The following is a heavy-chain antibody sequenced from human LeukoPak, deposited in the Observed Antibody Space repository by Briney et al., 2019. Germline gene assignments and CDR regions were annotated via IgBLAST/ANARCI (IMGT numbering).Heavy chain of an antibody. CDR2: FYHRGET. CDR3: ATSFTYADAWPFDF. D-gene: IGHD2-2*01. CDR1: GAPPSSYY. V-gene: IGHV4-59*01. Sequence: SETLSLTCNVSGAPPSSYYWSWIRQAPGKGLEWIGYFYHRGETKYNPSHKSRVTISVDTSKNLFSLRLTSVTAADTAVYYCATSFTYADAWPFDFWGRGTLLTVSS. J-gene: IGHJ4*02.